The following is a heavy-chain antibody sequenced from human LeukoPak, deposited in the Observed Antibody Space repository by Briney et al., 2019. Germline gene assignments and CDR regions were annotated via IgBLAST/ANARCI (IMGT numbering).Heavy chain of an antibody. J-gene: IGHJ5*02. CDR3: ARGAGAIDYYGSGSYRGSWFDP. V-gene: IGHV1-18*04. CDR1: GYTFTSYG. Sequence: ASVKVSCKASGYTFTSYGISWVRQAPGQGLEWMGWISAYNGNTNYAQKLQGRVTMTTDTSTSTAYMELRSLRSDDTAVYYCARGAGAIDYYGSGSYRGSWFDPWGQGTLVTVSS. CDR2: ISAYNGNT. D-gene: IGHD3-10*01.